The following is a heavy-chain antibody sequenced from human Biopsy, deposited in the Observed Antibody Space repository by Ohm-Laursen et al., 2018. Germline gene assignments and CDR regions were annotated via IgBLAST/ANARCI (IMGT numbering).Heavy chain of an antibody. J-gene: IGHJ5*02. D-gene: IGHD3-10*01. CDR1: GGSFSGFF. Sequence: SQTLSLTCAVYGGSFSGFFWGWVPPTPGEGVGWIGEIKHNGGTHYKPSLDSRVAISADTSKNQVSLNLYSVTAADTAVYFCARGLPRIAPMVRGRRTWFDPWGQGTLVTVSS. V-gene: IGHV4-34*01. CDR2: IKHNGGT. CDR3: ARGLPRIAPMVRGRRTWFDP.